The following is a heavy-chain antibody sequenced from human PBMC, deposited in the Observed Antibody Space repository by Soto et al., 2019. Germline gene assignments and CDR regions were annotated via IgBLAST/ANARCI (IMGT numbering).Heavy chain of an antibody. V-gene: IGHV3-72*01. CDR3: ARVMLGVTTRLFDY. CDR1: GFTFSDHY. Sequence: EVQLVESGGGLVQPGGSLRLSCAASGFTFSDHYMDWVRQAPGKGLEWVGRIKNKANSYITEYAGSVKGRFTNARDDSKNSLDLEMNSLKTEDTAVYYCARVMLGVTTRLFDYWGQGTLVTVSS. CDR2: IKNKANSYIT. J-gene: IGHJ4*02. D-gene: IGHD3-10*02.